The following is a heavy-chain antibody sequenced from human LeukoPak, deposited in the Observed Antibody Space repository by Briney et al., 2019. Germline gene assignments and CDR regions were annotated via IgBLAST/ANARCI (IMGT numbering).Heavy chain of an antibody. Sequence: SVKVSCKASGGTFSSYAISWVRQAPGQGLEWMGGIIPVFGTANYAQKFQGRVTITADESTSTAYMELSSLRSEDTAVYYCAAQRDCSSTSCYEYWGQGTLVTVSS. CDR2: IIPVFGTA. J-gene: IGHJ4*02. CDR3: AAQRDCSSTSCYEY. D-gene: IGHD2-2*01. V-gene: IGHV1-69*13. CDR1: GGTFSSYA.